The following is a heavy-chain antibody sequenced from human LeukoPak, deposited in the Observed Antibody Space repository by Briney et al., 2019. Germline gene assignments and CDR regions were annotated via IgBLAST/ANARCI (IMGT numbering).Heavy chain of an antibody. Sequence: SETLCLTCTVSGGSISSSSYYWSWIRQPPGKGLEWIGYIYYSGSTYYNPSLKSRVTISVDTSKNQFSLKLSSVTAADTAVYYCARDSGKGYYYGMDVWGQGTTVTVSS. J-gene: IGHJ6*02. V-gene: IGHV4-30-4*01. CDR3: ARDSGKGYYYGMDV. CDR2: IYYSGST. CDR1: GGSISSSSYY. D-gene: IGHD1-1*01.